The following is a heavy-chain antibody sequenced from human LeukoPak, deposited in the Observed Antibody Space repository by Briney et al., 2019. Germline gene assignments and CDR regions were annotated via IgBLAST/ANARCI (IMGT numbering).Heavy chain of an antibody. Sequence: GGSLRLSCAASGFTFSSYGMHWVRQAPGKWLEWVAFIRYDGSNKYYADSVKGRFTISRDNSKNTLYLQMNSLRAEDTAVYYCAKRSGSYYGYFQHWGQGTLVTVSS. CDR1: GFTFSSYG. CDR3: AKRSGSYYGYFQH. D-gene: IGHD1-26*01. V-gene: IGHV3-30*02. J-gene: IGHJ1*01. CDR2: IRYDGSNK.